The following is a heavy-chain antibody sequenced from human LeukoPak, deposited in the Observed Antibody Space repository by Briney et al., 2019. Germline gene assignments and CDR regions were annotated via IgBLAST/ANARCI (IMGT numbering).Heavy chain of an antibody. CDR3: AGDQQLGNYYYYGMDV. D-gene: IGHD6-13*01. J-gene: IGHJ6*02. Sequence: SETLSLTCTVSGGSISSYYWSWIRQPAGKGLEWIGRIYTSGSTNYNPSLKSRVTMSVDTSKNQFSLKLSSVTAADTAVYYCAGDQQLGNYYYYGMDVWGQGTTVTVSS. V-gene: IGHV4-4*07. CDR1: GGSISSYY. CDR2: IYTSGST.